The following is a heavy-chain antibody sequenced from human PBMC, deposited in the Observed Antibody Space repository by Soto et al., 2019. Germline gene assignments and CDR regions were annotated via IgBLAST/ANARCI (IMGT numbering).Heavy chain of an antibody. CDR3: ARGFELLDYYDSSGDWFDP. V-gene: IGHV1-18*01. Sequence: VASVKVSCKASGYTFTSYGISWVRQAPGQGLEWMGWISAYNGNTNYAQKLQGRVTMTTDTSTSTAYMELRSLRSDDTAVYYCARGFELLDYYDSSGDWFDPWGQGTLVTVSS. CDR1: GYTFTSYG. J-gene: IGHJ5*02. D-gene: IGHD3-22*01. CDR2: ISAYNGNT.